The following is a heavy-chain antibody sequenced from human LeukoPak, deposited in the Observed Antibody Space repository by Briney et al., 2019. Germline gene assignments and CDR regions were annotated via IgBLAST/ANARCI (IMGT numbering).Heavy chain of an antibody. D-gene: IGHD4/OR15-4a*01. CDR3: ARDPPPDYAANGMDV. CDR1: GFTFSSYW. J-gene: IGHJ6*02. CDR2: INSDGSST. Sequence: GGSLRLSRAASGFTFSSYWMHWVRQAPGKGLVWVSRINSDGSSTSYADSVKGRFTISRDNAKNTLYLQMNSLRAEDTAVYYCARDPPPDYAANGMDVWGQGTTVTVSS. V-gene: IGHV3-74*01.